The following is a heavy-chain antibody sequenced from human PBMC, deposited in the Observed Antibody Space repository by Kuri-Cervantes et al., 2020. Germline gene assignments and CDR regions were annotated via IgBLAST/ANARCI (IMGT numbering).Heavy chain of an antibody. CDR3: ARGGWDSSGYWGY. CDR2: IYYSGST. D-gene: IGHD3-22*01. Sequence: SETLSLTCTVSGGSISSYYWSWIRQPPGKGLERIGYIYYSGSTNYNPSLKSRVTISVDTSKNQFSLKLSSVTAADTAVYYCARGGWDSSGYWGYWGQGTLVTVSS. CDR1: GGSISSYY. J-gene: IGHJ4*02. V-gene: IGHV4-59*08.